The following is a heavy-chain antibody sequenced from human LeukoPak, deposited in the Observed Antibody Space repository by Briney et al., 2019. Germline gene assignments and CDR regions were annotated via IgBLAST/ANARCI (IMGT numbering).Heavy chain of an antibody. J-gene: IGHJ3*02. V-gene: IGHV1-46*01. D-gene: IGHD5-18*01. CDR3: ASRRGYSYRRAFDI. CDR1: GYTFTSNY. CDR2: ISPSGGST. Sequence: ASVKVSCKAFGYTFTSNYMHWVRQAPGQGPEWMGVISPSGGSTTYAQKFQGRVTLTRDMSTSTDYLELSSLRSEDTAVYYCASRRGYSYRRAFDIWGQGTMVTVSS.